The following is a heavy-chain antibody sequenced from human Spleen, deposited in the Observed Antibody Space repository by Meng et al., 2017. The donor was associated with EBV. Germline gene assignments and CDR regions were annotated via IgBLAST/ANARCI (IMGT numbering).Heavy chain of an antibody. CDR3: ASGSGGNFDF. V-gene: IGHV4-30-4*01. CDR1: AVPTSSGTYY. CDR2: IYHNGDT. Sequence: QWQLPESCPVLVQPSHTLSPCLSGSAVPTSSGTYYWSWLRQPPGRGLEWIGYIYHNGDTYYSPSLQSRLTISVDTSKNQFSLKMSSVTAADTAVYFCASGSGGNFDFWGQGTLVTVSS. J-gene: IGHJ4*02. D-gene: IGHD3-16*01.